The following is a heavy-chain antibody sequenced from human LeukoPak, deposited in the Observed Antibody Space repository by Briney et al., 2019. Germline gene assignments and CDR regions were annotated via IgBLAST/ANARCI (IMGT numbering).Heavy chain of an antibody. Sequence: GGSLRLSCEASGFTFSSSWMTWVRQAPGKGLGWVSSISSSSSYIYYADSVKGRFTISRDNAKNSLYLQMNSLRAEDTAVYYCARDSVDYYYGMDVWGQGTTVTVSS. V-gene: IGHV3-21*01. CDR1: GFTFSSSW. CDR3: ARDSVDYYYGMDV. D-gene: IGHD4-23*01. J-gene: IGHJ6*02. CDR2: ISSSSSYI.